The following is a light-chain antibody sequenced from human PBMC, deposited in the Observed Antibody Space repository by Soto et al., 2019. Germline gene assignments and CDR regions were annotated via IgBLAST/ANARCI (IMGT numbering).Light chain of an antibody. Sequence: DIPMTQSPSSLSASVGDRVIITCRASQSISSYLNCYQQKPGKAPKLLIYTASSFQSEVPSRFSARGSSTDFTLTISSLQPEDFATYYYQHSYSTPPTFGQGTKVQIK. V-gene: IGKV1-39*01. J-gene: IGKJ1*01. CDR1: QSISSY. CDR3: QHSYSTPPT. CDR2: TAS.